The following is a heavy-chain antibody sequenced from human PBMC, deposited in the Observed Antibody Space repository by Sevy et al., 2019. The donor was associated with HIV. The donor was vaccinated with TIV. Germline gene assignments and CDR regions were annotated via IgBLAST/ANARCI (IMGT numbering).Heavy chain of an antibody. CDR2: IKQDGSEK. D-gene: IGHD5-18*01. CDR3: ARAADTAMVGPGAFDI. J-gene: IGHJ3*02. Sequence: GGSLRLSCAASGFTFSSYWMSWVRQAPGKGLEWVANIKQDGSEKYYVHSVKGRFTISRDNAKNSLYLQMNSLRAEDTAVYYCARAADTAMVGPGAFDIWGQGTMVTVSS. V-gene: IGHV3-7*03. CDR1: GFTFSSYW.